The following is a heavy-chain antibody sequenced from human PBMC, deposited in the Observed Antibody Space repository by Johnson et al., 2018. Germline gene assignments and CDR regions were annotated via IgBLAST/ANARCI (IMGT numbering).Heavy chain of an antibody. CDR1: GFTFSSYS. D-gene: IGHD3-3*01. V-gene: IGHV3-21*01. CDR3: ARDGGFLEWLPHDALDI. J-gene: IGHJ3*02. CDR2: ISSSSSYI. Sequence: VQLVQSGGGLVKPGGSLRLSCAASGFTFSSYSMNWVRQAPGKGLEWVSSISSSSSYIYYADSVKGRFTISRDNAKTSLYLQMNSLRAEDTAVYYCARDGGFLEWLPHDALDIGGQGTMVTCSS.